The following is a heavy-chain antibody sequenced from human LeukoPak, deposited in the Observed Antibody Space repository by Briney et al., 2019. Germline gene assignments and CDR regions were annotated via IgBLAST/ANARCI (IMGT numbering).Heavy chain of an antibody. V-gene: IGHV3-23*01. CDR1: GFTFSSFA. CDR3: VKVFRKDGDFHLFDY. Sequence: PGGSLRLSCAASGFTFSSFAMNWVRQVPGRGPEWVSLITGDGRGTFYADSVKGRFTISRDNPKNTLFLQMNSLRVEDTAVYYCVKVFRKDGDFHLFDYWGQGTLVTVSS. CDR2: ITGDGRGT. D-gene: IGHD4-17*01. J-gene: IGHJ4*02.